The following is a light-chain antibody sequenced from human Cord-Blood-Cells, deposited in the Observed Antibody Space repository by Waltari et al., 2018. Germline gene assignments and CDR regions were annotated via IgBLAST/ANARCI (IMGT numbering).Light chain of an antibody. Sequence: QSVLTQPPSASGTPGQRVTISCSGSSSTIGSNTVNWYQQLPGTAPKPLIHSNNQRPSGVPDRFSGSKSGTSASLAISGLQSEDEADYYCAAWDDSLNGLYVFGTGTKVTVL. CDR2: SNN. V-gene: IGLV1-44*01. CDR1: SSTIGSNT. CDR3: AAWDDSLNGLYV. J-gene: IGLJ1*01.